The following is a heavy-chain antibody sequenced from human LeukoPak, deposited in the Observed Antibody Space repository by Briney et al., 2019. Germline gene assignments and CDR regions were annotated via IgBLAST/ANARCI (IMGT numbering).Heavy chain of an antibody. CDR1: GFTFSSYA. V-gene: IGHV3-23*01. J-gene: IGHJ1*01. Sequence: GGSLRLSCAASGFTFSSYAMSWVRQAPGKGLEWVSAISGSGGSTYYADSVKGRFTISRDNSKNTLYLQMNSLRAEDTAVYYCAKRYYYDSSGYYYVLGEEYFQHWGQGTLVTVSS. CDR2: ISGSGGST. CDR3: AKRYYYDSSGYYYVLGEEYFQH. D-gene: IGHD3-22*01.